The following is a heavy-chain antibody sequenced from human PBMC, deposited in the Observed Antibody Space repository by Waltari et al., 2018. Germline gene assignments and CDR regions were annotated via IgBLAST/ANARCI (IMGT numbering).Heavy chain of an antibody. V-gene: IGHV3-23*01. J-gene: IGHJ4*02. D-gene: IGHD1-7*01. Sequence: EGQLLESGGGLVQPGGTLRLSCATSGFTFDTFAVSWVRQVPGKGLEWVSTISSSGSYTFYADSVKGRFTISRDNSKNMLFLQMSSLRVDDTAVYYCAKEPRGNNWNFYFDDWGQGTLVTVSS. CDR1: GFTFDTFA. CDR3: AKEPRGNNWNFYFDD. CDR2: ISSSGSYT.